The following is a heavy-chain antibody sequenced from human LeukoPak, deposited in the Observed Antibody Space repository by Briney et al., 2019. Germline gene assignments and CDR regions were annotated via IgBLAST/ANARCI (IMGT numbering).Heavy chain of an antibody. J-gene: IGHJ4*02. D-gene: IGHD2-15*01. CDR2: IWYDGSDS. CDR3: AKDVDIGLLVAATFDY. V-gene: IGHV3-33*06. CDR1: GFDFSDYA. Sequence: PGKSLRLSCAASGFDFSDYAMHWVRQAPGKGLEGLAVIWYDGSDSYSADSVKGRFTISRDNSQNSLYLQMNRLRASDTAIYYCAKDVDIGLLVAATFDYWGQGTLVTVSP.